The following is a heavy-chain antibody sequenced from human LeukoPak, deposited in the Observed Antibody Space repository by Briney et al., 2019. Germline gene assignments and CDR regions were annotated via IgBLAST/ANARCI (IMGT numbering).Heavy chain of an antibody. CDR2: ISAYNGNT. CDR1: GYTFTSYG. D-gene: IGHD2-2*01. V-gene: IGHV1-18*01. J-gene: IGHJ6*02. CDR3: AREIRSSTSWYYYGMDV. Sequence: GASVKVSCKASGYTFTSYGISWVRQAPGQGLEWMGWISAYNGNTNYAQKLQGRVTMTTDTSTSTAYMELRSLRSDDTAVYYCAREIRSSTSWYYYGMDVWGQGTTVTVSS.